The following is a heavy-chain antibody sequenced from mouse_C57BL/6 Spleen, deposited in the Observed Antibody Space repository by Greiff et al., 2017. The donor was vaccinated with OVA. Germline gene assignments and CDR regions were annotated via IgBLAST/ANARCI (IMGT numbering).Heavy chain of an antibody. V-gene: IGHV3-6*01. CDR1: GYSITSGYY. CDR2: ISYDGSN. Sequence: EVKLVESGPGLVKPSQSLSLTCSVTGYSITSGYYWNWIRQFPGNKLGWMGYISYDGSNNYNPSLKNRISITRDTSKNQFFLKLNSVTTEDTATYYCARITTVVAGAMDYWGQGTSVTVSS. CDR3: ARITTVVAGAMDY. J-gene: IGHJ4*01. D-gene: IGHD1-1*01.